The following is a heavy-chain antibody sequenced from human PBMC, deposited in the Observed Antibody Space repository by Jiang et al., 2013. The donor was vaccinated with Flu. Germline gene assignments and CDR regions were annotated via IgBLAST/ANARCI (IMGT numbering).Heavy chain of an antibody. CDR1: GYSFTSYW. CDR2: IYPGDSDT. Sequence: SGYSFTSYWIGWVRQMPGKGLEWMGIIYPGDSDTRYSPSFQGQVTISADKSISTAYLQWSSLKASDTAIYYCARESTRSYWFDPWGQGTLVTVAS. V-gene: IGHV5-51*01. J-gene: IGHJ5*02. D-gene: IGHD1-26*01. CDR3: ARESTRSYWFDP.